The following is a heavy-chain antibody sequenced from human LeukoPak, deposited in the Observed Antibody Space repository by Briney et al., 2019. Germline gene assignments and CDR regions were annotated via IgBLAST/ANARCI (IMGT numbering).Heavy chain of an antibody. D-gene: IGHD6-13*01. CDR3: ARGALRRQPTYMDV. V-gene: IGHV4-34*01. CDR1: GGSFSGYS. CDR2: INHSGST. J-gene: IGHJ6*03. Sequence: SETLSLTCTAYGGSFSGYSWTWIRQPPGKGLGWIGEINHSGSTNYNPSLKSRVTVSLDTSKNQFSLNLSSVTAADTAVYYCARGALRRQPTYMDVWGKGTTVTVSS.